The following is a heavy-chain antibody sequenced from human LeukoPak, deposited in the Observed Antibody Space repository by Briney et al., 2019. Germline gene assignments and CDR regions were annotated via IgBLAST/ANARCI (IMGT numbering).Heavy chain of an antibody. CDR2: ISYDGTNK. D-gene: IGHD1-26*01. CDR1: GFTFSSYA. Sequence: GGSLRLSCAASGFTFSSYAMHWVRQAPGKGLEWVAAISYDGTNKYYADSVKGRFTISRDNSKNTLYLQLISLRAEDMAVYYCARASGGNYSPPEYWGQGILVTVSS. J-gene: IGHJ4*02. CDR3: ARASGGNYSPPEY. V-gene: IGHV3-30-3*01.